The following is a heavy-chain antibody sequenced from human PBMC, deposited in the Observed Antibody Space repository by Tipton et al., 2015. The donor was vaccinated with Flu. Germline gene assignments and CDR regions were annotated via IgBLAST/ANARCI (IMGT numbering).Heavy chain of an antibody. Sequence: TLSLTCAVSGYSISSGYYWGWIRQPPGKGLEWIGSIYQSGSTYYNPSLKSRVTISVDTSKNHFSLKLSSVTAADTAVYYCARDRRYDFTPTNWFDPWGQGTLVTVSS. V-gene: IGHV4-38-2*01. J-gene: IGHJ5*02. CDR3: ARDRRYDFTPTNWFDP. D-gene: IGHD2/OR15-2a*01. CDR1: GYSISSGYY. CDR2: IYQSGST.